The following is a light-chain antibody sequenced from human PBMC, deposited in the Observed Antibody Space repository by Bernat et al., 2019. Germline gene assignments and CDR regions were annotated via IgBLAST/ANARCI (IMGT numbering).Light chain of an antibody. CDR3: NSRDSSGRHYV. Sequence: SSELTQDPAVSVALGQTVRITCQGDSLRSYYASWYQQKSGQAPVLVIYGKNNRPSGIPDQFSVSSSGNTASLTITGTQAEDEADYYCNSRDSSGRHYVFGTGTKVTVL. CDR1: SLRSYY. J-gene: IGLJ1*01. V-gene: IGLV3-19*01. CDR2: GKN.